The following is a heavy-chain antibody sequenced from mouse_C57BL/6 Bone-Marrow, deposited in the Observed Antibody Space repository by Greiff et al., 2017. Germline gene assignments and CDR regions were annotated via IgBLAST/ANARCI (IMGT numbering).Heavy chain of an antibody. CDR2: IRSKSNNYAT. V-gene: IGHV10-1*01. J-gene: IGHJ1*03. CDR3: MRHDYYRRYFDV. CDR1: GFSFNTYA. Sequence: EVKLVESGGGLVQPKGSLKLSCAASGFSFNTYAMNWVRQAPGKGLEWVASIRSKSNNYATYYADSVKDRFTISRDDSESMLYLQMNNLKTEDTAMYYCMRHDYYRRYFDVWGTGTTVTVSS. D-gene: IGHD1-1*01.